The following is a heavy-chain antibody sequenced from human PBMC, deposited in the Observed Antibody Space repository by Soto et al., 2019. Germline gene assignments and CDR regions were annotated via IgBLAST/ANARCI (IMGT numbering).Heavy chain of an antibody. CDR1: GYSFTSYW. J-gene: IGHJ5*02. V-gene: IGHV5-51*01. Sequence: GESLKISCKGSGYSFTSYWIGWVRQMPGKGLEWMGIIYPGDSDTRYSPSFQGQVTISADKSISTAYLQWSSLKASDTAMYYCARVLMVYAMISYWFDPWGQGTLVTVSS. CDR3: ARVLMVYAMISYWFDP. D-gene: IGHD2-8*01. CDR2: IYPGDSDT.